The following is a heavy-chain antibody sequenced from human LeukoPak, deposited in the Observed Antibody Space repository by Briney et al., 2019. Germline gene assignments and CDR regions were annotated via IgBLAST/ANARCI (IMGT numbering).Heavy chain of an antibody. Sequence: ASVKVSCKASGGTFSSYAISWVRQAPGQGLEWMGGIIPIFGTANYAQKFQGRVTITADESTSTAYMELGSLRSEDTAVYYCARGVPAAMAPGDYWGQGTLVTVSS. CDR3: ARGVPAAMAPGDY. V-gene: IGHV1-69*13. CDR2: IIPIFGTA. J-gene: IGHJ4*02. CDR1: GGTFSSYA. D-gene: IGHD2-2*01.